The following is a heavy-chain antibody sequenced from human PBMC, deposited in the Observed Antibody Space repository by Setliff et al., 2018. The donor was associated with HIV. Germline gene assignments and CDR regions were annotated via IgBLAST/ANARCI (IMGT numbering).Heavy chain of an antibody. V-gene: IGHV3-33*01. CDR2: IWYDGSNK. J-gene: IGHJ3*02. CDR1: GFTFSSYG. D-gene: IGHD1-1*01. CDR3: AREAVWSDAFDI. Sequence: GGSLRLSCAASGFTFSSYGMHWVRQAPGKGLEWVAVIWYDGSNKYYADSVKGRFTISRDNSKNTLYLQMNSLRAEDTAVYYCAREAVWSDAFDIWGQGTMVTVSS.